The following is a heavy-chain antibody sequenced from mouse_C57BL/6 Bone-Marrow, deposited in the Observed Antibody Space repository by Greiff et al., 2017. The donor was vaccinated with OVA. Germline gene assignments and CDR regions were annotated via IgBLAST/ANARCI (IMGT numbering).Heavy chain of an antibody. J-gene: IGHJ2*01. CDR1: GFTFTDYY. D-gene: IGHD1-1*02. Sequence: EVKLVESGGGLVQPGGSLSLSCAASGFTFTDYYMSWVRQPPGKALEWLGFIRNKANGNTTEYSASMKGRFTISRDNSQNILYLQMNALRAEDSATYYCARKGSYDFDYWGQGTTLTVSS. CDR3: ARKGSYDFDY. V-gene: IGHV7-3*01. CDR2: IRNKANGNTT.